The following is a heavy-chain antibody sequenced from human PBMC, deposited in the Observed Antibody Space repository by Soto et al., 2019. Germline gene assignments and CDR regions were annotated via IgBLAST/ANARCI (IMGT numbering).Heavy chain of an antibody. J-gene: IGHJ4*02. CDR1: GFTFSSYS. V-gene: IGHV3-23*01. CDR3: AKERNDFWSGTTGGFDH. D-gene: IGHD3-3*01. Sequence: VGSLRLSCAASGFTFSSYSMRWVRQAPGKGLDWVSGSSGSGGTTYYADSVKVRFTISRDNAKDTVSVQMNSLRPEDTDIYYCAKERNDFWSGTTGGFDHWGQGLLVTVSS. CDR2: SSGSGGTT.